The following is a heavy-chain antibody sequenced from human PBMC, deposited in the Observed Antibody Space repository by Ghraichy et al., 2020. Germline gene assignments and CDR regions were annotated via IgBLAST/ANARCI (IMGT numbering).Heavy chain of an antibody. J-gene: IGHJ6*02. Sequence: ASVKVSCKASGYTFTSYYMHWVRQAPGQGLEWMGIINPSGGSTSYAQKFQGRVTMTRDTSTSTVYMELSSLRSEDTAVYYCARDLAAAGTPSGGMDVWGQGTTVTVSS. CDR2: INPSGGST. D-gene: IGHD6-13*01. V-gene: IGHV1-46*01. CDR3: ARDLAAAGTPSGGMDV. CDR1: GYTFTSYY.